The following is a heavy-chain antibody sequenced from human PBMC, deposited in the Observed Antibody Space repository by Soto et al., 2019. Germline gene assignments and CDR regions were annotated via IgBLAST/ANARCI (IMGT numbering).Heavy chain of an antibody. CDR3: AKMNAHRGSGWPRY. J-gene: IGHJ4*02. CDR2: IYPGDSDT. CDR1: GYSFTSYW. D-gene: IGHD6-19*01. V-gene: IGHV5-51*01. Sequence: GESLKISCKGSGYSFTSYWIGWVRQMPGKGLEWMGIIYPGDSDTRYSPSFQGQVTISADKSISTAYLQWSSLRAEDTAVYYCAKMNAHRGSGWPRYWGQGTLVTVSS.